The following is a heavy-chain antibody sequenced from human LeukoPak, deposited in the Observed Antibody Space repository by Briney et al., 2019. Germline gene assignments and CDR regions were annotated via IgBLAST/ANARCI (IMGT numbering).Heavy chain of an antibody. CDR1: GGTFSSYA. Sequence: SMKVSCKASGGTFSSYAISWVRQAPGQGLEWMGGIIPIFGTANYAQKLQGRVTMTTDTSTSTAYMELRSLRSDDTAVYYCARHSSSYYFDYWGQGTLATVSS. V-gene: IGHV1-69*05. CDR3: ARHSSSYYFDY. D-gene: IGHD6-13*01. CDR2: IIPIFGTA. J-gene: IGHJ4*02.